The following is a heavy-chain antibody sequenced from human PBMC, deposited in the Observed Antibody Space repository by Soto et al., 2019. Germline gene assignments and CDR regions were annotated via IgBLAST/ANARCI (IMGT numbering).Heavy chain of an antibody. CDR3: ARGVLA. J-gene: IGHJ5*02. CDR1: GASMNSYH. Sequence: SETLSLTCTVSGASMNSYHWSWIRQPAGKGLEWIGHIHSSGSTNYNPSLKSRVTISVDRSKNQISLELSSVTAADTAVYYCARGVLAWGPGTLVTVSS. CDR2: IHSSGST. D-gene: IGHD2-8*01. V-gene: IGHV4-4*07.